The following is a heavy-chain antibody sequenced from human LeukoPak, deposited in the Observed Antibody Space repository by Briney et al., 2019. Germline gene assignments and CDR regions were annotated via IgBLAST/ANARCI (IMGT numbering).Heavy chain of an antibody. D-gene: IGHD3-16*01. CDR2: IKNKDEGEKT. CDR3: TTGIDYGGGY. J-gene: IGHJ4*02. V-gene: IGHV3-15*07. Sequence: GGSLRLSCAVSGFSFTNVWMNWVRQAPGKGLEWVGRIKNKDEGEKTDYAAPVKGRFTISRDDSKATLFLQMNSLKMEDTAIYYCTTGIDYGGGYWGRGTLVSVSS. CDR1: GFSFTNVW.